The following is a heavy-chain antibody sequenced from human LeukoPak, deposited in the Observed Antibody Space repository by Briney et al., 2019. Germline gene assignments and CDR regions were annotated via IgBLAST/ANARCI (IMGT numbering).Heavy chain of an antibody. CDR3: ARAGVGADTAMELGY. J-gene: IGHJ4*02. CDR2: INWNGGST. D-gene: IGHD5-18*01. Sequence: PGGSLRLSCAASGFTFEDYGMSWVRQAPGKGLEWVSGINWNGGSTGYADSVKGRFTISRDNAKNSLYLQMNSLRAEDTALYYCARAGVGADTAMELGYWGQGTLVTVSS. CDR1: GFTFEDYG. V-gene: IGHV3-20*04.